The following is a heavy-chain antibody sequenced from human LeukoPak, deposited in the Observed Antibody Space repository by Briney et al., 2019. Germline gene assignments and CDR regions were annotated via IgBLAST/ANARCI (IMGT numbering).Heavy chain of an antibody. CDR2: IYYSGST. D-gene: IGHD1-26*01. CDR3: ARATIVGATYFDY. V-gene: IGHV4-61*01. CDR1: GGPVSNSNYY. Sequence: SETLSLTCTVSGGPVSNSNYYWSWIRQPPGKGLEWIGYIYYSGSTNYNPSLKSRVTISADTSKNQFSLKLSSVTAADTAVYYCARATIVGATYFDYWGQGTLVTVSS. J-gene: IGHJ4*02.